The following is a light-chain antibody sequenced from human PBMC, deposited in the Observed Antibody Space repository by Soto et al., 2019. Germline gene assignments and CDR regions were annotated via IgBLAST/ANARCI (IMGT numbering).Light chain of an antibody. J-gene: IGKJ3*01. V-gene: IGKV3-11*01. CDR3: QQRSNGLFT. CDR1: QSVSSY. Sequence: EIVLTQSPATLSLSPGERATLSCRASQSVSSYLAWYQQKPGQAPRLLIYDASNRATGIPARFSGSGSGTDFTLTISSLEPEDFAVYYCQQRSNGLFTFCPGTKVDIK. CDR2: DAS.